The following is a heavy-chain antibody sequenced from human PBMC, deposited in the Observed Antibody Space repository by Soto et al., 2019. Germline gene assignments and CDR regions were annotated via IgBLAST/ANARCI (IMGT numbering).Heavy chain of an antibody. V-gene: IGHV3-7*03. CDR3: ASEEFYDGSGYPGGGYYYGMDV. Sequence: GGSLRLSCAASGFIFSSYWMNWVRQAPGKGLEWVADIKQDRSEKYYVDSVKGRFTISRDNAKNSLYLQMNSLRAEDTAVYHCASEEFYDGSGYPGGGYYYGMDVWGQGTTVTVSS. CDR1: GFIFSSYW. J-gene: IGHJ6*02. D-gene: IGHD3-22*01. CDR2: IKQDRSEK.